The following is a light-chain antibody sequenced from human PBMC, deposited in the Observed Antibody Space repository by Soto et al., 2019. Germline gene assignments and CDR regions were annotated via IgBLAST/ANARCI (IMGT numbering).Light chain of an antibody. CDR2: DAS. V-gene: IGKV3-11*01. J-gene: IGKJ5*01. Sequence: EIVLTQSPGTLSLSPGERATLSCRASQSVTNYLGWYQQKPGQAPRLLIYDASNRATGIPARFSGSGSVTDFTLTISSLVPEDFAVYYCQQRSSWPKTFGQGTRLEIK. CDR3: QQRSSWPKT. CDR1: QSVTNY.